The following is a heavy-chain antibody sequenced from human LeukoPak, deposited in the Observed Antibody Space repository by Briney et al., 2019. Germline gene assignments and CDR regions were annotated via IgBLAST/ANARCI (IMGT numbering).Heavy chain of an antibody. CDR2: ISGSGGST. V-gene: IGHV3-23*01. D-gene: IGHD3-10*02. J-gene: IGHJ6*04. Sequence: ASVKVSCKASGGTFSSYGMSWVRQAPGKGLEWVSAISGSGGSTYYADSVKGRFTISRDNSKNTLYLQMNSLRAEDTAVYYCAELGITMIGGVWGKGTTVTISS. CDR1: GGTFSSYG. CDR3: AELGITMIGGV.